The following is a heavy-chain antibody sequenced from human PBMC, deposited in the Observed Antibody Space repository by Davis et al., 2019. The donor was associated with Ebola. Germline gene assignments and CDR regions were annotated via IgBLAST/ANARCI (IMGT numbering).Heavy chain of an antibody. J-gene: IGHJ4*02. V-gene: IGHV1-69*13. D-gene: IGHD1-26*01. Sequence: SVKVSCKASGGTFSSYAISWVRQAPGQGLEWMGGIIPIFGTANYAQKFQGRVTITADESTSTAYMELSSLRSEDTAVYYCASRAPESNSGSYWGGYFDYWGQGTLVTVSS. CDR2: IIPIFGTA. CDR3: ASRAPESNSGSYWGGYFDY. CDR1: GGTFSSYA.